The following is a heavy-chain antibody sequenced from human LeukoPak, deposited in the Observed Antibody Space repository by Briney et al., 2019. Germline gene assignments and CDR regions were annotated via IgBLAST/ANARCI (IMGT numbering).Heavy chain of an antibody. D-gene: IGHD2-2*01. CDR2: INPNSGGT. CDR3: ARSDIVVAPLGSFDY. CDR1: GYTFTGYY. J-gene: IGHJ4*02. V-gene: IGHV1-2*02. Sequence: ASVKVSCKASGYTFTGYYMHWVRQAPGQGLEWMGWINPNSGGTNYAQKFQGRVTMTRDTSISTAYMELSRLRSDDTAVYYCARSDIVVAPLGSFDYWGQGTLVTVSS.